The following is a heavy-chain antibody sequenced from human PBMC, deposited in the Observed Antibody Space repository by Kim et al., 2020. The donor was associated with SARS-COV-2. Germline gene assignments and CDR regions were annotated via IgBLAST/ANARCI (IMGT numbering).Heavy chain of an antibody. J-gene: IGHJ6*02. V-gene: IGHV1-2*04. CDR1: GYTFTGYY. D-gene: IGHD5-12*01. CDR2: INPNSGGT. Sequence: ASVKVSCKASGYTFTGYYMHWVRQAPGQGLEWMGWINPNSGGTNYAQKFQGWVTMTRDTSISTAYMELSRLRSDDTAVYYCARDRGWLRPNYYYYGMDVWGQGTTVTVSS. CDR3: ARDRGWLRPNYYYYGMDV.